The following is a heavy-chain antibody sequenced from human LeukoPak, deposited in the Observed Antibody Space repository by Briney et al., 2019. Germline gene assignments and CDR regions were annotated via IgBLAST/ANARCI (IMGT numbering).Heavy chain of an antibody. CDR2: ISGSGGST. V-gene: IGHV3-23*01. CDR3: AKGGYCSSTSCPPYYYYYGMDV. CDR1: GFTFSSYA. Sequence: PGGSLRLSCAASGFTFSSYAMSWVRQAPGNGLEWVSAISGSGGSTYYADSVKGRFTISRDNSKNTLYLQMNSLRAEDTAVYYCAKGGYCSSTSCPPYYYYYGMDVWGQGTTVTVSS. J-gene: IGHJ6*02. D-gene: IGHD2-2*01.